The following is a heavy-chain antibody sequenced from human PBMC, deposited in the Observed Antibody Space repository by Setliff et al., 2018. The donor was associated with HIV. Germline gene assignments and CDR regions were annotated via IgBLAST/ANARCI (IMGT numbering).Heavy chain of an antibody. CDR2: IDCDDDK. J-gene: IGHJ4*02. Sequence: SCPTLVHPTQTLTLTCTFSGVSLRTSGMCVSCIRQAPGKDLEWLARIDCDDDKYYSTSLKTRLTSSKDTSKNQVVLRMTNRDPVDTATYYCALIYSRVYSYDYWGQGTLVTVSS. V-gene: IGHV2-70*11. CDR3: ALIYSRVYSYDY. D-gene: IGHD2-21*01. CDR1: GVSLRTSGMC.